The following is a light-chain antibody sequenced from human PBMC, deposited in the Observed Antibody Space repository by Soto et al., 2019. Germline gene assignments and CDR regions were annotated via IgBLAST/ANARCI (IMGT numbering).Light chain of an antibody. CDR2: GAS. Sequence: EIVLTQSPAAPSLSPGERATLSCRASQSVSSYLAWYQQKPGQAPRLLIYGASDRATGIPDRFSGSGSGTDFTLTVSRLEPEDFAVYYCQQYGSSITFGQGTRLEIK. CDR1: QSVSSY. V-gene: IGKV3-20*01. J-gene: IGKJ5*01. CDR3: QQYGSSIT.